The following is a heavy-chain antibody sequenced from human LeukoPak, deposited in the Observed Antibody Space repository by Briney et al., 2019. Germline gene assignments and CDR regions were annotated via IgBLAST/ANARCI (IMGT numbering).Heavy chain of an antibody. Sequence: SETLSLTCTVSGGSISSYYWSWNRQPAGTGLEWIGRIYTSGSTNYNPSLKSRVTMSVDTSKNQFSLKLSSVTAADTAVYYCARDKVAVAGTLDYWGQGTLVTVSS. CDR3: ARDKVAVAGTLDY. V-gene: IGHV4-4*07. J-gene: IGHJ4*02. CDR1: GGSISSYY. CDR2: IYTSGST. D-gene: IGHD6-19*01.